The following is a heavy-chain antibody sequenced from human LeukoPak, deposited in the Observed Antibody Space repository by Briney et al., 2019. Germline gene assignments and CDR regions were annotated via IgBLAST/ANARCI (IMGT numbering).Heavy chain of an antibody. V-gene: IGHV4-39*07. CDR2: IYYSGST. J-gene: IGHJ4*02. D-gene: IGHD3-9*01. CDR1: GGSISSSSYY. Sequence: SETLSLTCTVSGGSISSSSYYWGWIRQPPGKGLEWIGSIYYSGSTYYNPSLKSRVTISVDTSKNQFSLKLSSVTAADTAVYYCARGTTDYDILTGYPYYPSPFHYWGQGTLVTVSS. CDR3: ARGTTDYDILTGYPYYPSPFHY.